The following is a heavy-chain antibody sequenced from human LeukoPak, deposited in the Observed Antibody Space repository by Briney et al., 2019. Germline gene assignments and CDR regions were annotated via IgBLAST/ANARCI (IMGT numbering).Heavy chain of an antibody. CDR2: INHSGST. CDR3: ARFSTDDAFDI. V-gene: IGHV4-34*01. D-gene: IGHD1-1*01. Sequence: SETLSLTCAVYGGSFSGYYWSWIRQPPGKGLEWIGEINHSGSTNYNPSLKSRVTISVDTSKNQFSLKLSSVTAADTAVYYCARFSTDDAFDIWGQGTMVTVSS. J-gene: IGHJ3*02. CDR1: GGSFSGYY.